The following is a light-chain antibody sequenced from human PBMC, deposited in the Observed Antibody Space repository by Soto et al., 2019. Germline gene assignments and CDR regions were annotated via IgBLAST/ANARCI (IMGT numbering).Light chain of an antibody. CDR1: QTISTW. Sequence: DIQMTQSQSSLSASVGDRVTITCRSSQTISTWMAWYQQKPGKAPKLLVYDASTLQSGVASRFSGSGSGTEFTLIISGRQPDDSATYYCQQYTNTNNPWMFGQGTKVDVK. J-gene: IGKJ1*01. CDR2: DAS. V-gene: IGKV1-5*01. CDR3: QQYTNTNNPWM.